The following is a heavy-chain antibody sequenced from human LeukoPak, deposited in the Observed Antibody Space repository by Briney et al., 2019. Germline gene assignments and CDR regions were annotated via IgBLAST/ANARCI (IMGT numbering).Heavy chain of an antibody. CDR1: GGSFSGYY. Sequence: SETLSLTCAVYGGSFSGYYWSWIRQPPGKGLEWIGEINHSGSTNYNPSLKSRVTISVDTSKNQFSLKLSSVTAADTAVYYCARRRGYDYVWGSYRYINYFDYWGQGTLVTVSS. D-gene: IGHD3-16*02. CDR2: INHSGST. J-gene: IGHJ4*02. V-gene: IGHV4-34*01. CDR3: ARRRGYDYVWGSYRYINYFDY.